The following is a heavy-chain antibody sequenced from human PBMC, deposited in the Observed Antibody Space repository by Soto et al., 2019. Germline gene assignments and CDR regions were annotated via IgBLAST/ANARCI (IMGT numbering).Heavy chain of an antibody. J-gene: IGHJ4*02. V-gene: IGHV4-4*02. CDR2: SYHSGSS. D-gene: IGHD3-22*01. Sequence: QVQLRESGPRLVKPSGTLSLTCAVSGSSITSSNWWTWVRQPPGKGLGWIGESYHSGSSNYNPSLKSRVTISVDKSKNQFFLKLTSVTAADTAVYYCARRYYYDSSGYYVGDWGQGTLVTVSS. CDR1: GSSITSSNW. CDR3: ARRYYYDSSGYYVGD.